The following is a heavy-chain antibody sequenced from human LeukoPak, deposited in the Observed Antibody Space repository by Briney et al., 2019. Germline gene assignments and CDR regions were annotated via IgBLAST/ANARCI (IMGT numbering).Heavy chain of an antibody. Sequence: SETLSLTCTVSGGSISSSSYYWGWIRQPPGKGLEWIGSIYYSGSTYYNPSLKSRVTISVDTSKNQFSLKLSSVTAADTAVYYCARVSGTYAPLDYWGQGTLVTVSS. CDR1: GGSISSSSYY. D-gene: IGHD1-26*01. CDR2: IYYSGST. J-gene: IGHJ4*02. V-gene: IGHV4-39*07. CDR3: ARVSGTYAPLDY.